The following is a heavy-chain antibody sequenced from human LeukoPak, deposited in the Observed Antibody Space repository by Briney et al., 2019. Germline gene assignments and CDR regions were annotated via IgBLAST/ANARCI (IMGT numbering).Heavy chain of an antibody. CDR1: GGIFSSYA. CDR3: ARERDIVVVVYYYGMDV. D-gene: IGHD2-15*01. V-gene: IGHV1-69*04. CDR2: IIPILGIA. Sequence: ASVNVSCKASGGIFSSYAISWVRQAPGQGLEWMGRIIPILGIANYAQKFQGRVTITADKSTSTAYMELSSLRSEDTAVYYCARERDIVVVVYYYGMDVWGQGTTVTVSS. J-gene: IGHJ6*02.